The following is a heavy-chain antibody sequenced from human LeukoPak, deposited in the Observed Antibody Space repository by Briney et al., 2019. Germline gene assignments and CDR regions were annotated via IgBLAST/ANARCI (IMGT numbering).Heavy chain of an antibody. CDR3: ARVFPWEQTGFDP. Sequence: ASVKVSCKASGYTFTSYYMHWVRQAPGQGLEWMGIINPSGGSTSYAQKFQGRVTMTRDTSTSTVYMELGSLRSEDTAVYYCARVFPWEQTGFDPWGQGTLVTVSS. CDR1: GYTFTSYY. D-gene: IGHD1-26*01. CDR2: INPSGGST. V-gene: IGHV1-46*03. J-gene: IGHJ5*02.